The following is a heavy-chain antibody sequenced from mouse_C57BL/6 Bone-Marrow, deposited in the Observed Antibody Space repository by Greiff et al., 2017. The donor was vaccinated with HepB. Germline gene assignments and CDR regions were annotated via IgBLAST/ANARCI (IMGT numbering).Heavy chain of an antibody. V-gene: IGHV14-1*01. D-gene: IGHD2-4*01. CDR2: IDPEDGDT. CDR3: TTWGDYDGGGWFAY. Sequence: VQLQQSGAELVRPGASVKLSCTASGFNIKDYYMHWVKQRPEQGLEWIGRIDPEDGDTEYAPKFQGKATMTADTSSNPAYLQLSSLTSEDTAVYYCTTWGDYDGGGWFAYWGQGTLVTVSA. CDR1: GFNIKDYY. J-gene: IGHJ3*01.